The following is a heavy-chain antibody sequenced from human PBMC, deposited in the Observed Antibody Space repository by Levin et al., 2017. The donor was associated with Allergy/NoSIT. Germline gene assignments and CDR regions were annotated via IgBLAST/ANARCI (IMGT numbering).Heavy chain of an antibody. V-gene: IGHV3-30*18. J-gene: IGHJ4*02. CDR3: AKNLWAMTVPGYFDY. Sequence: TGGSLRLSCAASGFTFSNYGIHWVRQAPGKGLEWLAVISNDGAKEYYGDSVKGRFTISRDNSKSTLYLQMNSLRVEDTAVYYCAKNLWAMTVPGYFDYWGQGTLVTVSS. CDR1: GFTFSNYG. D-gene: IGHD6-19*01. CDR2: ISNDGAKE.